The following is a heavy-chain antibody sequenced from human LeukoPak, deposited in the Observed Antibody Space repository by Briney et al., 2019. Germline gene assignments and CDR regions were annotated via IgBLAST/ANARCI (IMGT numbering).Heavy chain of an antibody. Sequence: SETLSLTCTVSGGSFSSYYWTWIRQPAGKGLEWIGRIYNSGTTNYSPPLESRVTMSLDTSKNRFSLSLSSVTAADTAVYYCARDRLGATGHWRIDVWGRGTLVTVSS. CDR1: GGSFSSYY. D-gene: IGHD1-26*01. J-gene: IGHJ2*01. V-gene: IGHV4-4*07. CDR3: ARDRLGATGHWRIDV. CDR2: IYNSGTT.